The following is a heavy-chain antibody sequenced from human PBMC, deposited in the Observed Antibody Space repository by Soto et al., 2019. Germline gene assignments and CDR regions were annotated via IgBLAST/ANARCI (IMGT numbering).Heavy chain of an antibody. CDR1: VFTFISYA. V-gene: IGHV3-30*03. CDR2: ISYDESDK. Sequence: GWSLRLSCASSVFTFISYAMHWVRQAPGKGLEWVAVISYDESDKYYADSLKGRFTISRDNSKNTLYLQMNSLRGEDTAVYYCARDLSVAGPDYWGQGTLVTVSS. CDR3: ARDLSVAGPDY. D-gene: IGHD6-19*01. J-gene: IGHJ4*02.